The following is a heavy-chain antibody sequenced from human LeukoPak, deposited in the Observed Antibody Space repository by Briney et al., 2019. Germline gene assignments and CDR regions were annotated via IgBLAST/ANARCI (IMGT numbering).Heavy chain of an antibody. CDR3: ARDENSEAPSYCSSTSCYRGEGWFDP. V-gene: IGHV1-18*01. J-gene: IGHJ5*02. CDR1: GYTFTSYG. Sequence: ASVKVSCKASGYTFTSYGISWVRQAPGQGLEWMGWISAYNGNTNYAQKLQGRVTMTTDTSTSTAYMELGSLRSDDTAVYYCARDENSEAPSYCSSTSCYRGEGWFDPWGQGTLVTVSS. D-gene: IGHD2-2*02. CDR2: ISAYNGNT.